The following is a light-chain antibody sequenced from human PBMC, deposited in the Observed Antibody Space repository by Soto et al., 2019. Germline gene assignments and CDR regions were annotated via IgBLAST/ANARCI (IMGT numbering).Light chain of an antibody. CDR1: QSVSNNY. J-gene: IGKJ5*01. CDR2: GAS. V-gene: IGKV3D-20*02. Sequence: EIVLTQSPGTLSLSPGERATLSCRASQSVSNNYLAWYQQKPGQAPRLLIYGASKRATGIPPRFSGSGSGTDFTLTISSLEPEDSAVYYCQQRHMWPITFGQGTRLRL. CDR3: QQRHMWPIT.